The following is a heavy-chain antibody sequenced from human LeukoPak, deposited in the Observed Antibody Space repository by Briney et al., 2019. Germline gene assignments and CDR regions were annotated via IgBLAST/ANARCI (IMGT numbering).Heavy chain of an antibody. Sequence: PSETLSLTCSVSGYSISYGYFWTWIRQPPGKGLEWIGSVYHSGSTHYTPSFKSRVTISLDTSKNHFSLKLTSVTAADTAVYFCASLTRDGYYLEWWGRGTLVTVSS. J-gene: IGHJ4*02. CDR1: GYSISYGYF. CDR2: VYHSGST. V-gene: IGHV4-38-2*02. D-gene: IGHD3-10*01. CDR3: ASLTRDGYYLEW.